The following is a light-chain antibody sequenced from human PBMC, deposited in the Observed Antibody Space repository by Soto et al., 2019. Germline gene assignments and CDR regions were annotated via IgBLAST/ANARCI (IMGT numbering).Light chain of an antibody. Sequence: EIVMTQSPATLSVSPGERATLSCRASQSVSSNLAWYQQKPGQAPRLLIYGASTRATGIPARFSGSGSGTEFNLNISSLQSEDYAVYYCQQYNNWPRTFGQGTKVELK. CDR1: QSVSSN. CDR3: QQYNNWPRT. CDR2: GAS. J-gene: IGKJ1*01. V-gene: IGKV3-15*01.